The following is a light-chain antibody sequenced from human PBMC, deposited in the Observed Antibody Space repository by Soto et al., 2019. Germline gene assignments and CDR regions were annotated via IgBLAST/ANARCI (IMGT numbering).Light chain of an antibody. CDR3: SSYAGSNNYV. J-gene: IGLJ1*01. V-gene: IGLV2-8*01. Sequence: SVLTPPPSPSGSPGQSVTISCPGNSSDVGGYNYVSWYQQHPSKAPKLMIYEVSKRPSGVPDRFSGSKSGNTASLTVSGLQAEDEADYYCSSYAGSNNYVFGTGTKVTVL. CDR1: SSDVGGYNY. CDR2: EVS.